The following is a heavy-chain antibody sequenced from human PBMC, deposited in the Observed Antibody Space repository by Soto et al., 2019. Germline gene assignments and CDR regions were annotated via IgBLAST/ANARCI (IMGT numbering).Heavy chain of an antibody. J-gene: IGHJ4*02. Sequence: PGGSLRLSCAASGFTFSSYAMSWVRQAPGKGLEWVSAISGSGGSTYYADSVKGRFTISRDNSKNTLYLQMNSLRAEDTAVYYCAKPDISTLVPDRWGIDYWGQGTLVTVSS. CDR2: ISGSGGST. V-gene: IGHV3-23*01. CDR3: AKPDISTLVPDRWGIDY. D-gene: IGHD6-13*01. CDR1: GFTFSSYA.